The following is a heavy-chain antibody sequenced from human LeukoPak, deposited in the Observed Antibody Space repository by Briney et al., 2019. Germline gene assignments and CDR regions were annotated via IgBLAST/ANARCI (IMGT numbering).Heavy chain of an antibody. V-gene: IGHV3-74*01. J-gene: IGHJ4*02. Sequence: GGSLRLPCAASGFTFSSYWMHWVRQTPGKGLVWVSRINGDGCSTVSADSVKGRFTISRDNAMNTLYLQMNSLRAEDTAVYYCARDLRSPSDTNIAIDYWGQGTLVTVSS. CDR3: ARDLRSPSDTNIAIDY. CDR2: INGDGCST. CDR1: GFTFSSYW.